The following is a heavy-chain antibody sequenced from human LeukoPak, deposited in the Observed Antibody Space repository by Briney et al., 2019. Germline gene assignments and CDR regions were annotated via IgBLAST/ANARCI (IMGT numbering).Heavy chain of an antibody. CDR3: ARAVGINYFDY. D-gene: IGHD2-21*01. CDR2: IYYSGST. Sequence: SETLSLTCTVSGGSISSYYWSWIRQPPGKGLEWIGYIYYSGSTNYNPSLKSRVTISVDTSKNQFSLELSSVIAADTAVYYCARAVGINYFDYWGQGTLVTVSS. V-gene: IGHV4-59*01. CDR1: GGSISSYY. J-gene: IGHJ4*02.